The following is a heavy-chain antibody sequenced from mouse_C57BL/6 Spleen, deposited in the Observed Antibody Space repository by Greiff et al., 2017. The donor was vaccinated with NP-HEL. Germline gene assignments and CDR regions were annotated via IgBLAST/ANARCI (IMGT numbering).Heavy chain of an antibody. Sequence: VQLQQPGAELVKPGASVKMSCKASGYTFTSYWMHWVKQRPGQGLEWIGNINPSNGGTNYNEKFKSKATLTVDKSSSTAYMQLSSLTSEDSAVYYCARPASSGSTFAYWGQGTLVTVSA. CDR2: INPSNGGT. D-gene: IGHD3-2*02. V-gene: IGHV1-53*01. CDR3: ARPASSGSTFAY. CDR1: GYTFTSYW. J-gene: IGHJ3*01.